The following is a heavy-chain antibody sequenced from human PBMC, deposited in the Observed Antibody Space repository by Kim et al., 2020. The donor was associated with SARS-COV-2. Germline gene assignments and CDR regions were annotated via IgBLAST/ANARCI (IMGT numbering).Heavy chain of an antibody. D-gene: IGHD3-16*01. CDR2: ISYDGSNK. CDR1: GFTFSSYA. Sequence: GGSLRLSCAASGFTFSSYAMHWVRQAPGKGLEWVAVISYDGSNKYYADSVKGRFTISRDNSKNTLYLQMNSLRAEDTAVYYCARSPRGSTRFFDYWGRNPGHRLL. CDR3: ARSPRGSTRFFDY. V-gene: IGHV3-30*04. J-gene: IGHJ4*01.